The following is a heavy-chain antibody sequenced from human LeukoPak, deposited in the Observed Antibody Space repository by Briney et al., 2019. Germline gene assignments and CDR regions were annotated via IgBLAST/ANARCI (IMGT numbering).Heavy chain of an antibody. Sequence: PGGSLRLSCAASGFTFSSYSMNWVRQAPGKGLEWVSSISSSSNYIYYADSVKGRFTISRDNAKNSLFLQMNSLRDEDTAVYYCTRGGAARPDYWGQGTLVTVSS. CDR1: GFTFSSYS. CDR2: ISSSSNYI. CDR3: TRGGAARPDY. V-gene: IGHV3-21*01. D-gene: IGHD6-6*01. J-gene: IGHJ4*02.